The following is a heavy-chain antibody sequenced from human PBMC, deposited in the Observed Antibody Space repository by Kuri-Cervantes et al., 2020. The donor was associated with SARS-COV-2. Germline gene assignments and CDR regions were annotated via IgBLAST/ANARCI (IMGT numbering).Heavy chain of an antibody. CDR3: ARVTTVTEGY. Sequence: LSLTCAASGFTFSSYSMNWVRQAPGKGLEWVSSISSSSSYIYYADSGKGRFTISRDNAKNSLYLQMTSLRAEDTAVYYCARVTTVTEGYWGQGTLVTVSS. CDR2: ISSSSSYI. CDR1: GFTFSSYS. V-gene: IGHV3-21*01. J-gene: IGHJ4*02. D-gene: IGHD4-11*01.